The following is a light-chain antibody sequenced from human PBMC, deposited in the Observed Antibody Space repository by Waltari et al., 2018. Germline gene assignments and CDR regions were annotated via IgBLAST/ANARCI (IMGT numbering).Light chain of an antibody. CDR1: SGHSTNV. Sequence: QLVLTQSPSASASLGASVKLTCTLSSGHSTNVIAWLQKRPERGPRYLMKVNSDGSHNKGDEIPDRFSGSRSGAEHYLTISSLQSEDEADYYWQTGGHGTWVFGGGTKLTVL. CDR2: VNSDGSH. V-gene: IGLV4-69*01. CDR3: QTGGHGTWV. J-gene: IGLJ3*02.